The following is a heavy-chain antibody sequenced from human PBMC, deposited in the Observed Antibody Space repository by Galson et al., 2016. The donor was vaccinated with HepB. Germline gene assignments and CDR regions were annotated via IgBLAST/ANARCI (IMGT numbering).Heavy chain of an antibody. CDR2: ISSNGGST. D-gene: IGHD3-10*01. CDR3: VKGVSTTWHRSQGDY. CDR1: GFTFSSYA. Sequence: SLRLSCAASGFTFSSYAMHWARQAPGKGLEYVSAISSNGGSTYYADSVKGRFTISRDNSKNTLYLQMSSLRAEDTAVYYCVKGVSTTWHRSQGDYWSQGTLVTVSS. V-gene: IGHV3-64D*09. J-gene: IGHJ4*02.